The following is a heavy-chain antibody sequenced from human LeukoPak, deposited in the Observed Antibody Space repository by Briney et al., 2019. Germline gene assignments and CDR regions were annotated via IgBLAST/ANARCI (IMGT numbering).Heavy chain of an antibody. CDR2: FNPNSGGT. J-gene: IGHJ4*02. Sequence: GAAVKVSCKASGYTFTDYYMHWVRQAPGQGLEWMGWFNPNSGGTNYAQRFQGRVTLTRDTSISTAYMELSRLRSDDTAVYYCARVSYHDYVWGSFADYWGQGPLVTVSS. CDR3: ARVSYHDYVWGSFADY. CDR1: GYTFTDYY. D-gene: IGHD3-16*01. V-gene: IGHV1-2*02.